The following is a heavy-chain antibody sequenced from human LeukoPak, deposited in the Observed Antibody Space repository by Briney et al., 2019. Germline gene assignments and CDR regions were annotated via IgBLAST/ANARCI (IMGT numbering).Heavy chain of an antibody. Sequence: QPGGSLRLSCAASRFTFSSYEMNWVRQAPGEGLEWISYISSSGSSVKYADSVKGRFTISRDNAKNSLYLQMNSLRAEDTAVYFCARATWDPNYYYYMDVWGKGTTVTISS. CDR3: ARATWDPNYYYYMDV. CDR1: RFTFSSYE. D-gene: IGHD1-26*01. V-gene: IGHV3-48*03. J-gene: IGHJ6*03. CDR2: ISSSGSSV.